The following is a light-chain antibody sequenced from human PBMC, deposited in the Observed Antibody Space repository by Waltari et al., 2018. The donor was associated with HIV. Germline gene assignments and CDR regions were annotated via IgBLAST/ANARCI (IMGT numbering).Light chain of an antibody. J-gene: IGLJ2*01. V-gene: IGLV1-47*01. CDR3: ATWDDSLSGVL. CDR1: RSHIGGTY. CDR2: ENN. Sequence: QSVLTQPPSASGTPGQRITVSCSGSRSHIGGTYVYWYQHFPGMAPQIVMYENNRRPSGVPDRFSGSKSGTSASLAISGLRSEDEAHYYCATWDDSLSGVLFGGGTKLTVL.